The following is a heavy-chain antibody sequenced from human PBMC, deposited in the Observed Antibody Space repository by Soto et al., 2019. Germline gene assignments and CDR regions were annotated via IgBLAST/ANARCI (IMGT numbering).Heavy chain of an antibody. Sequence: ASVKVSCKASGYTFTRSGISWVRQAPGQGLEWMGWISTYNGNTNYAQTFQGRVTMTTDTSTSTVHMEVRSLRSDDTAVYYCAREGVAPYYYYGMDVWGQGTPVTVSS. CDR3: AREGVAPYYYYGMDV. D-gene: IGHD5-12*01. V-gene: IGHV1-18*01. CDR1: GYTFTRSG. J-gene: IGHJ6*02. CDR2: ISTYNGNT.